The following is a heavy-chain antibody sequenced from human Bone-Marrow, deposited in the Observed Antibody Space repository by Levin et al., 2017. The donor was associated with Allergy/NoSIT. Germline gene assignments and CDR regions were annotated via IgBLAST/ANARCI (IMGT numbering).Heavy chain of an antibody. Sequence: PGESLKISCAASGFTVSSNYMSWVRQAPGKGLEWVSVIYSGGSTYYADSVKGRFTISRDNSKNTLYLQMNSLRAEDTAVYYCARDGRSGFELHGSGSWSGYMDVWGKGTTVTVSS. CDR2: IYSGGST. CDR1: GFTVSSNY. CDR3: ARDGRSGFELHGSGSWSGYMDV. D-gene: IGHD3-10*01. J-gene: IGHJ6*03. V-gene: IGHV3-53*01.